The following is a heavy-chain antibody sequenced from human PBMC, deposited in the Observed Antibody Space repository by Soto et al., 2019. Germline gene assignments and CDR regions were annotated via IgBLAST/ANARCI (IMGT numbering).Heavy chain of an antibody. D-gene: IGHD4-17*01. CDR2: INHSGST. CDR1: GVSFSGYY. CDR3: VRRYGDYVVDACDI. V-gene: IGHV4-34*01. Sequence: VQLQQWGAGRLKPSETLCLTCAVYGVSFSGYYWSWIRQPPGPGLEWIGEINHSGSTNYNPSLKSRVTISLDTSKNQVSLMLSSVTAADTAVYYCVRRYGDYVVDACDIWGEGTMVTVSS. J-gene: IGHJ3*02.